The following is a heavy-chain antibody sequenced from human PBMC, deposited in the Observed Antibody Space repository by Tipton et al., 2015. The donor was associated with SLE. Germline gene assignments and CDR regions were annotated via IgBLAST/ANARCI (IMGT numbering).Heavy chain of an antibody. CDR1: GYTFTSYY. CDR2: INPSGGST. Sequence: QVQLVQSGAEVKKPGASVKVSCKASGYTFTSYYMHWVRQAPGQGLEWMGIINPSGGSTNYAQKFQGRVTMTRDTSTSTVYMELSSLRSEDTAVYYCARGAGPITSFGNYYYYYYMDVWGKGTTVTVSS. CDR3: ARGAGPITSFGNYYYYYYMDV. V-gene: IGHV1-46*01. D-gene: IGHD3-16*01. J-gene: IGHJ6*03.